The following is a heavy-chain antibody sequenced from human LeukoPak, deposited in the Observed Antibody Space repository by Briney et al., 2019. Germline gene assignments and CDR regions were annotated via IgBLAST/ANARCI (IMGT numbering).Heavy chain of an antibody. CDR2: ISGDGGST. V-gene: IGHV3-43*02. CDR3: SRDGSLVRLDY. Sequence: PGGSLRLSCAASGFTLDDHAVHWVRQAPGKGLEWVSLISGDGGSTYYADSVKGRFTISRDNSKNSLYLQMNSLRTEDTALYYCSRDGSLVRLDYWGQGTLITVSS. D-gene: IGHD5-24*01. CDR1: GFTLDDHA. J-gene: IGHJ4*02.